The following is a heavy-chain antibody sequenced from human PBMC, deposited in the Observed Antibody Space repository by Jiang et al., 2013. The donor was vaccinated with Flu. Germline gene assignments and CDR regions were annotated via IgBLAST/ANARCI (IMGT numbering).Heavy chain of an antibody. Sequence: GAEVKKPGASVKVSCKASGYTFTGYYMHWVRQAPGQGLEWMGWINPNSGGTNYAQKFQGWVTMTRDTSISTAYMELSRLRSDDTAVYYCARGRDGYNSGPRYYYYYGMDVWGQGDHG. V-gene: IGHV1-2*04. J-gene: IGHJ6*02. D-gene: IGHD5-24*01. CDR3: ARGRDGYNSGPRYYYYYGMDV. CDR1: GYTFTGYY. CDR2: INPNSGGT.